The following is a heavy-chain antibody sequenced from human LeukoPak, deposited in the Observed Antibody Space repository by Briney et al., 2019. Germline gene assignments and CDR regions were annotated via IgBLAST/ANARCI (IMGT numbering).Heavy chain of an antibody. D-gene: IGHD5-18*01. CDR1: GGSISSYYW. J-gene: IGHJ4*02. CDR2: IDWDDDK. CDR3: ARIKGGYSYGYPDY. V-gene: IGHV2-70*11. Sequence: TLSLTCTVSGGSISSYYWSWIRQPPGKALEWLARIDWDDDKYYSTSLKTRLTISKDTSKNQVVLTMTNMDPVDTATYYCARIKGGYSYGYPDYWGQGTLVTVSS.